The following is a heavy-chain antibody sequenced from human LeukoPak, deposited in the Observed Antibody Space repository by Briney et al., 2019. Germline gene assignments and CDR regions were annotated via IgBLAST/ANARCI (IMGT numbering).Heavy chain of an antibody. V-gene: IGHV3-30*03. Sequence: QPGRSLRLSCAASGFTFSSYGMHWVRQAPGKGLEWVAVISYDGSNKYYADSVKGRFTISRDNSKNTLYLQMNSLRAEDTAVYYCARDWFDGDYDRFDYWGQGTLVTVSS. D-gene: IGHD4-17*01. CDR2: ISYDGSNK. CDR1: GFTFSSYG. J-gene: IGHJ4*02. CDR3: ARDWFDGDYDRFDY.